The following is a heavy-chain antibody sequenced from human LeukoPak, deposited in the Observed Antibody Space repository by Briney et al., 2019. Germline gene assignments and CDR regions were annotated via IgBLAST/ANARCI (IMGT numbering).Heavy chain of an antibody. D-gene: IGHD3-3*01. Sequence: GESLKISCKGSGYSFTSYWIGWVRQMPGKGLEWVGIIYPGDSDTRYSPSFQGQVTISADKSISTAYLQWSSLKASDTAMYYCARTEIASITIFGVVIGNWFDPWGQGTLVTVYS. V-gene: IGHV5-51*01. CDR1: GYSFTSYW. J-gene: IGHJ5*02. CDR3: ARTEIASITIFGVVIGNWFDP. CDR2: IYPGDSDT.